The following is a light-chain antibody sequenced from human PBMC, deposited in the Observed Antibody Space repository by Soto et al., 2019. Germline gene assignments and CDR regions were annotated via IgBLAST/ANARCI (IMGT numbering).Light chain of an antibody. Sequence: QSALTQPRSVSGSPGQSVTISCTGTSSDVGGYNYVSWYQQHPGKAPKLMTYDVSKRPSGVPDRFSGSKSGNTASLTISGLQAEDEADYYCCSYAGSYTFVFGTGTKVTVL. CDR2: DVS. CDR3: CSYAGSYTFV. CDR1: SSDVGGYNY. J-gene: IGLJ1*01. V-gene: IGLV2-11*01.